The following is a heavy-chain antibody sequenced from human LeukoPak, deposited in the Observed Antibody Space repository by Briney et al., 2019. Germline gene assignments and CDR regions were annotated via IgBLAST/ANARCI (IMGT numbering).Heavy chain of an antibody. V-gene: IGHV4-59*12. J-gene: IGHJ6*03. CDR1: GGSISSYY. Sequence: SETLSLTCSVSGGSISSYYWSWIRQPPGKGLEWIGYISYSGSTNYNPSLKSRVTMSVDTSKNQFSLKLSSVTAADTAVYYCARVTTVYGSGDYYYYYYMDVWGKGTTVTISS. CDR2: ISYSGST. CDR3: ARVTTVYGSGDYYYYYYMDV. D-gene: IGHD3-10*01.